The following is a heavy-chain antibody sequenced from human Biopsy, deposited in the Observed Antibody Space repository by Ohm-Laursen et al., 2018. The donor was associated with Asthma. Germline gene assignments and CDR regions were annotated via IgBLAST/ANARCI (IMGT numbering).Heavy chain of an antibody. CDR1: GGSMTPTSHY. CDR3: ARRITIFGVVQKDHGMDA. Sequence: TLSLTCAVSGGSMTPTSHYWDWIRQAPGKGLEWIGYISYGGKTSYNPSLKNRVTISKDTSKNHSSLRLTSVTAADTAVYFCARRITIFGVVQKDHGMDAWGQGTTVIVSS. D-gene: IGHD3-3*01. CDR2: ISYGGKT. V-gene: IGHV4-39*01. J-gene: IGHJ6*02.